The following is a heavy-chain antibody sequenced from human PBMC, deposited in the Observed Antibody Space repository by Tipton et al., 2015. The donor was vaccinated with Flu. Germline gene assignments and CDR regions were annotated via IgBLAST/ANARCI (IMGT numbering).Heavy chain of an antibody. CDR2: IIPIFGTA. J-gene: IGHJ3*02. CDR1: GGTFSSYA. Sequence: QVQLVQSGAEVKKPGSSVKVSCKASGGTFSSYAISWVRQAPGQGLEWMGGIIPIFGTANYAQKFRGRVTITADESTSTAYMELSSLRAEGTAVYYCARDLLRGFCGGDCSPPRDAFDIWGQGTMVTVSS. V-gene: IGHV1-69*01. D-gene: IGHD2-21*02. CDR3: ARDLLRGFCGGDCSPPRDAFDI.